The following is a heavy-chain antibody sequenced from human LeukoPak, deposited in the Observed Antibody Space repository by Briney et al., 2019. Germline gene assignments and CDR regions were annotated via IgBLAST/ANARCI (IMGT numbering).Heavy chain of an antibody. CDR3: ARHPRNPYDSSGYRYGGGAFDI. J-gene: IGHJ3*02. CDR1: GGSFSGYY. CDR2: IYYSGST. D-gene: IGHD3-22*01. Sequence: NPSETLSLTCAVYGGSFSGYYWGWIRQPPGKGLEWIGSIYYSGSTYYNPSLKSRVTISVDTSKNQFSLKLSSVTAADTAVYYCARHPRNPYDSSGYRYGGGAFDIWGQGTMVTVSS. V-gene: IGHV4-39*01.